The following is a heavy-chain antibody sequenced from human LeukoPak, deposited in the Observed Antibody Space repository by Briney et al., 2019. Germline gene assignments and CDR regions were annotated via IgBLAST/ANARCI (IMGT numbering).Heavy chain of an antibody. J-gene: IGHJ6*02. CDR2: INSDGRST. CDR3: ARDGSGGSYAIHLYYYYYGMDV. D-gene: IGHD1-26*01. CDR1: GFTFSSCW. Sequence: SGGSLRLSCAASGFTFSSCWMYWVRQAPGKGLVWVSRINSDGRSTSYADSVKGRFTISRDNAKNTLYLQMNSLRAEDTAVYYCARDGSGGSYAIHLYYYYYGMDVWGQGTTVTVSS. V-gene: IGHV3-74*01.